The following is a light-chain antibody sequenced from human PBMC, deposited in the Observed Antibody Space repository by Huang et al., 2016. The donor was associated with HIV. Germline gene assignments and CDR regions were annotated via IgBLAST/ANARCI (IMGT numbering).Light chain of an antibody. CDR3: QQYNNWPPYD. CDR1: QSVKKN. V-gene: IGKV3-15*01. CDR2: GVS. J-gene: IGKJ2*01. Sequence: DMVMTQSPGTLSVSPGERATLSCRASQSVKKNLAWYQQKPGQAPRLLISGVSTRDTGVPARFSGNGSETEFTLTITSVQSEDSAVDYCQQYNNWPPYDFGQGTKLEIK.